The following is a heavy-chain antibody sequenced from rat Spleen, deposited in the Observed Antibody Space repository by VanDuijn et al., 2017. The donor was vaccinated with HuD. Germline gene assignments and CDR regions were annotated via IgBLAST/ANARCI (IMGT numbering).Heavy chain of an antibody. J-gene: IGHJ2*01. CDR2: ISYEGSST. Sequence: EVQLVESGGGLVQPGRSLKLSCAASGFIFSDYYMAWVRQAPKKGLEWVASISYEGSSTYYRDSVKGRFTISRDNAKSTLYLQMDSLRSEDTATYYCARPNYPGFNYFDYWGQGVMVTVSS. CDR3: ARPNYPGFNYFDY. V-gene: IGHV5-22*01. D-gene: IGHD1-4*01. CDR1: GFIFSDYY.